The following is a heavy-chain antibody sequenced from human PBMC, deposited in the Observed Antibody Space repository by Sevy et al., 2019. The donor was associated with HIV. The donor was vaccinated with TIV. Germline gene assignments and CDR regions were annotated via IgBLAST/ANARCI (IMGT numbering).Heavy chain of an antibody. Sequence: SETLSLTCAVYGGSFSGYFWTWIRQPPGKGLEWIGEINHSGSSKYNPSLKSRVTISVDTSKNQFSLTLKSVTAADTDLYYCARETGTSNRYGLDVWGQGTTVTVSS. V-gene: IGHV4-34*01. CDR1: GGSFSGYF. D-gene: IGHD1-7*01. J-gene: IGHJ6*02. CDR3: ARETGTSNRYGLDV. CDR2: INHSGSS.